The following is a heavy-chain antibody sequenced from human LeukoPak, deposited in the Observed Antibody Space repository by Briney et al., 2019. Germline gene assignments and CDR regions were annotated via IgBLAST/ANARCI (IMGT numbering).Heavy chain of an antibody. CDR2: IIPIFGTA. CDR1: GGTFSSYA. V-gene: IGHV1-69*05. Sequence: ASVKVSCKASGGTFSSYAISWVRQAPGQGLEWMGGIIPIFGTANYAQKFQGRVTITTDESTSTAYMELSSLRSEGTAVYYCARERGYSYGWYYFDYWGQGTLVTVSS. J-gene: IGHJ4*02. D-gene: IGHD5-18*01. CDR3: ARERGYSYGWYYFDY.